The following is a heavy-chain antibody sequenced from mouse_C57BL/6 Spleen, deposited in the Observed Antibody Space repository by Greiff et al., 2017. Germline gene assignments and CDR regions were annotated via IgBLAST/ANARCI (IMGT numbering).Heavy chain of an antibody. D-gene: IGHD2-4*01. J-gene: IGHJ4*01. Sequence: QVQLQQPGAELVKPGASVKLSCKASGYTFTSYWMQWVKQRPGQGLEWIGEIDPSDSYTNYNQKFKGKATLTVDTSSSTAYMQLSSLTSEDSAVYYCARGGGLRRGGVAMDYWVQGTSVTVSS. V-gene: IGHV1-50*01. CDR3: ARGGGLRRGGVAMDY. CDR2: IDPSDSYT. CDR1: GYTFTSYW.